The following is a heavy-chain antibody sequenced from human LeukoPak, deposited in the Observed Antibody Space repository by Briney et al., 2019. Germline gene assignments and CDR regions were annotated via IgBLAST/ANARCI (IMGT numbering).Heavy chain of an antibody. CDR3: ARDSGLLSSSSD. V-gene: IGHV1-2*02. CDR1: GYTFTGYY. Sequence: ASVKVSCKASGYTFTGYYIHWVRQAPGQGLEWMGWINPNSGGTNYAQKFQGRVTMTRDTSISTAYMELSRLRSDDTAVYYCARDSGLLSSSSDWGQGTLVTVSS. J-gene: IGHJ4*02. CDR2: INPNSGGT. D-gene: IGHD6-6*01.